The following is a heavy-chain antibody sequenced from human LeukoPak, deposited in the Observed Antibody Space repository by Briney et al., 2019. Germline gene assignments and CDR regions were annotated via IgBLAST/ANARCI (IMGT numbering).Heavy chain of an antibody. CDR1: GFSFRNYW. V-gene: IGHV3-7*01. D-gene: IGHD2-15*01. CDR3: ARDGGLHTNFDY. J-gene: IGHJ4*02. Sequence: GGSLRLSCAASGFSFRNYWMGWVGQAPGKGLEWVANTKPDGSAEYYADSVRGRFTASRDNANNLLYLQMNRLRAEDTAVYYCARDGGLHTNFDYWGQGTLLTVSS. CDR2: TKPDGSAE.